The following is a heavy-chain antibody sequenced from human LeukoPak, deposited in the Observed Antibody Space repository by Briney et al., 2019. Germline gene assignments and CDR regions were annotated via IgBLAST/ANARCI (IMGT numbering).Heavy chain of an antibody. J-gene: IGHJ4*02. CDR1: GGSFSGYF. CDR3: ARVAVSGINSRYEIDY. D-gene: IGHD6-19*01. CDR2: VNRSGGT. V-gene: IGHV4-34*01. Sequence: SETLSLTCAASGGSFSGYFWNWIRQPPGQGLEWIGEVNRSGGTNYNPSLKSRVTISLDTSKNQFSLKLSSVTAADTAVYYCARVAVSGINSRYEIDYWGQGTLVTVSS.